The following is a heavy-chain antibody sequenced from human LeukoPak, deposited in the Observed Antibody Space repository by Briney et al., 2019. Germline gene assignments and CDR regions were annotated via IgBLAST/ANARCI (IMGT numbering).Heavy chain of an antibody. D-gene: IGHD2-2*01. CDR2: ISSSSSYI. CDR3: ARDRSSTSSDAFDI. V-gene: IGHV3-21*01. J-gene: IGHJ3*02. Sequence: GGSLRLSCAASGFTFSSYSMSWVRQAPGKGLEWVSSISSSSSYIYYADSVKGRFTISRDNAKNSLYLQMNSLRAEDTAVYYCARDRSSTSSDAFDIWGQGTMVTVSS. CDR1: GFTFSSYS.